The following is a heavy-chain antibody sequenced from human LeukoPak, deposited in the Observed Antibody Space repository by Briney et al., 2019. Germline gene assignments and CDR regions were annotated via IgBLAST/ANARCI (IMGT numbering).Heavy chain of an antibody. CDR3: ARYPGGIAARLLKFDP. J-gene: IGHJ5*02. CDR2: INHSGST. Sequence: SETLSLTCAVYGGSFSGYYWSWIRQPPGKGLEWIGEINHSGSTNYNPSLKSRVTISVDTSKNQFSLKLSSVTAADTAVYYCARYPGGIAARLLKFDPWGQGTLVTVSS. V-gene: IGHV4-34*01. CDR1: GGSFSGYY. D-gene: IGHD6-6*01.